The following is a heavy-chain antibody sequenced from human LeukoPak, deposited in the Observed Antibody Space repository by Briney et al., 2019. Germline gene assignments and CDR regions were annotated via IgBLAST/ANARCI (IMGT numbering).Heavy chain of an antibody. Sequence: GESLKISCQGSGSSFTTYWIGWVRQMPGKGLEWMGIIYPTTSETQYTPPFQGQVTISVDKPTSTAYLQWSSLKASDTAMYYCAWRKYFSTWFEPWGQGTLVTVSS. CDR3: AWRKYFSTWFEP. J-gene: IGHJ5*02. V-gene: IGHV5-51*04. CDR2: IYPTTSET. D-gene: IGHD1-14*01. CDR1: GSSFTTYW.